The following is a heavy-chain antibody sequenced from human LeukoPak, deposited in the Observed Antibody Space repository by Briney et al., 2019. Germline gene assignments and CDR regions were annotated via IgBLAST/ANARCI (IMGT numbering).Heavy chain of an antibody. D-gene: IGHD4-17*01. J-gene: IGHJ4*02. CDR3: ARGYGDFDY. CDR1: GGSISSSSYY. CDR2: IYYSGST. Sequence: PSETLSLTCTVSGGSISSSSYYWGWIRQPPGKGLEWIGYIYYSGSTNYNPSLKSRVTISVDTSKNQLSLKLSSVTAADTAVYYCARGYGDFDYWGQGTLVTVSS. V-gene: IGHV4-61*05.